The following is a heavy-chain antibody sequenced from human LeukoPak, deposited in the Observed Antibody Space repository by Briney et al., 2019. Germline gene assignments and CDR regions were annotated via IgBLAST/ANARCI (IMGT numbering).Heavy chain of an antibody. CDR1: GFTFSDYA. D-gene: IGHD3-3*01. CDR2: LSGSGAGT. V-gene: IGHV3-23*01. Sequence: GGSLRLSCAASGFTFSDYALGWVRQAPGRGLEWVATLSGSGAGTYYSDSVQGRFTISRDNSKRTLFLQMNSLRAEDTAFYYCAKAPSDFWSGYAFMGYYFDYWGQGTLVTVSS. CDR3: AKAPSDFWSGYAFMGYYFDY. J-gene: IGHJ4*02.